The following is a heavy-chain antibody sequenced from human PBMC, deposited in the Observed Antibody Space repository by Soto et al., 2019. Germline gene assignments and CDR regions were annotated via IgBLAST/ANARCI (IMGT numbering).Heavy chain of an antibody. D-gene: IGHD6-25*01. CDR3: ARRKERSGPHYFDY. CDR2: MNPYTGNT. Sequence: QVQLVQSGAEVKEPGASVKVSCKASGYTFTTYDIYWMRQATGQGLEWMGWMNPYTGNTDYAQKFQGRVTVTRNTSISTVYMEMSGLRLDDTAVYYCARRKERSGPHYFDYWGQGSQVTVSS. J-gene: IGHJ4*02. CDR1: GYTFTTYD. V-gene: IGHV1-8*01.